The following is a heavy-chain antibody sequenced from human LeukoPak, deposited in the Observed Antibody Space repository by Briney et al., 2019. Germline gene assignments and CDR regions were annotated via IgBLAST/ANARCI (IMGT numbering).Heavy chain of an antibody. CDR2: IYYSGST. CDR1: GGSISSYY. Sequence: SETLSLTCTVSGGSISSYYWSWIRQPPGKGLEWIGYIYYSGSTNFNPSLKSRVTISVDTSKNQFSLKLSSVTAADTAVYYCASTYYDFWSGRTNDAFDIWGQGTMVTVSS. D-gene: IGHD3-3*01. J-gene: IGHJ3*02. V-gene: IGHV4-59*08. CDR3: ASTYYDFWSGRTNDAFDI.